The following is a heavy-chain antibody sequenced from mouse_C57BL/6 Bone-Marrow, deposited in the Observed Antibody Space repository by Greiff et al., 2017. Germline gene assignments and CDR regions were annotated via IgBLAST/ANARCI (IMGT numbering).Heavy chain of an antibody. J-gene: IGHJ3*01. Sequence: QLQQSGPELVKPGASVKISCKAPGYAFSSSWMNWVKQRPGKGLEWIGRIYPGDGDTNYNGKFKGKATLTADKSSSTAYMQLSSLTSEDSAVYFCAGGYYLAYWGQGTLVTVSA. D-gene: IGHD2-3*01. V-gene: IGHV1-82*01. CDR3: AGGYYLAY. CDR1: GYAFSSSW. CDR2: IYPGDGDT.